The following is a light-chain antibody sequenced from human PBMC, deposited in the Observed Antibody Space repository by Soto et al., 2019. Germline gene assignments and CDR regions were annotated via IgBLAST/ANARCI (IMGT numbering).Light chain of an antibody. CDR3: ATWDDSLSGYV. V-gene: IGLV1-44*01. J-gene: IGLJ1*01. CDR2: SNN. Sequence: QSVLTQPPSASGTPGQRVTISCSGGRSNIGSNTVNWYQQLPGTAPKLLMDSNNQRPSGVPDRFSGSKSGTSASLDISGLQSEDEADYYCATWDDSLSGYVFGTGTKVTVL. CDR1: RSNIGSNT.